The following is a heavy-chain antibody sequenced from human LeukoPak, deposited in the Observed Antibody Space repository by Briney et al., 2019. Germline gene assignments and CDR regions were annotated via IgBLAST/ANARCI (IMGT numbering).Heavy chain of an antibody. V-gene: IGHV4-59*01. CDR1: GDSISSYY. CDR2: IYYSGNT. D-gene: IGHD3-22*01. CDR3: ARDSGTAYYDSSDYSRDAFDI. J-gene: IGHJ3*02. Sequence: PSETLSLTCTVSGDSISSYYWSWIRQPPGKGLEWIGYIYYSGNTNYNPSLKSRVTISVDTSKNQFSLKLSSVTAADTAVYYCARDSGTAYYDSSDYSRDAFDIWGQGTMVTVSS.